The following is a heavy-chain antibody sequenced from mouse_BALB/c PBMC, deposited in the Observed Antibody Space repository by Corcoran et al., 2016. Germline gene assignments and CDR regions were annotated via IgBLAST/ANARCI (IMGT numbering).Heavy chain of an antibody. Sequence: DQLQQYGHELVKPRDSMKISCKASGHSLNGYTMKWVKQSHGKNRVLIGLINPYNGGTSYNQKFEGKATLTVDKSSSTADMELLSLTSDDSAVYYCAIESGNWGQGTSVTVSS. CDR1: GHSLNGYT. V-gene: IGHV1-18*01. J-gene: IGHJ4*01. D-gene: IGHD1-3*01. CDR2: INPYNGGT. CDR3: AIESGN.